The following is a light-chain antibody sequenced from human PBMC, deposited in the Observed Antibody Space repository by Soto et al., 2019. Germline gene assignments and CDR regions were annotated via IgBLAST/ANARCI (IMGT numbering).Light chain of an antibody. CDR3: QQYSVYWT. J-gene: IGKJ1*01. Sequence: DIQMTQSPSTLSASVGDRVTITCRASQSIATYLTWYQQKPGKAPKLLIYDASSLKSGVPSRFSGSGSGTEFTLTINSLQPDDFATYYCQQYSVYWTFGQGTKVDIK. V-gene: IGKV1-5*01. CDR2: DAS. CDR1: QSIATY.